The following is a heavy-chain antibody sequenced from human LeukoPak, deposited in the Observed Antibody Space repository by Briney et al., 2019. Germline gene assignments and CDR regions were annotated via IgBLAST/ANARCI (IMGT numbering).Heavy chain of an antibody. CDR1: GFTVSSNY. CDR2: IYSGGST. D-gene: IGHD1-1*01. J-gene: IGHJ6*02. Sequence: GGSLRLSCAASGFTVSSNYMSWVRQAPGKGLEWVSVIYSGGSTYYADSVKGRFTISRDNSKNTLYLQMNSLRAEDTAVYYCARDQLKRGMDVWGQGTTVTVSS. CDR3: ARDQLKRGMDV. V-gene: IGHV3-66*01.